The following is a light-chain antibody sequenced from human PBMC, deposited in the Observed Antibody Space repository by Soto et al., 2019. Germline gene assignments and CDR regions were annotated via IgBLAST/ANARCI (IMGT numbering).Light chain of an antibody. Sequence: EIVLTQSPATLSLSPGERATLSCRASQSVSASYLTWYQQKPGQAPRLLISGASSRATGIPDRFSGSGSGTEFTLTISSLQSEDFAVYYCQQYNNWPPETFGQGTKVDIK. CDR3: QQYNNWPPET. V-gene: IGKV3D-15*01. J-gene: IGKJ1*01. CDR2: GAS. CDR1: QSVSASY.